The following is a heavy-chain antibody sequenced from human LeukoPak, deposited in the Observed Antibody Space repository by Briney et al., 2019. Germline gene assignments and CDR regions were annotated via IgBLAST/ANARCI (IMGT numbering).Heavy chain of an antibody. CDR1: GGSISSYY. CDR2: IYYSGCT. J-gene: IGHJ4*02. V-gene: IGHV4-59*01. D-gene: IGHD1-26*01. Sequence: SETLTLTCTVSGGSISSYYWSWIRQPPGKGLEWIGYIYYSGCTSYNPSLKSRLTISVNNNTNHLPLQLSSGPTADTAAYFCAGAAGGGATDYFDYWGQGTLVTVSS. CDR3: AGAAGGGATDYFDY.